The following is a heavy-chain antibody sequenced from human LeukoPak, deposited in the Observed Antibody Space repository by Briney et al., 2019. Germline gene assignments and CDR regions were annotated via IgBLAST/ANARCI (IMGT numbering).Heavy chain of an antibody. D-gene: IGHD5-18*01. Sequence: GRSLRLSCAASGFTFSSYAMHWVRQAPGKGLEWVSVIYSGGSTYYADSVKGRFTISRDNSKNTLYLQMNSLRAEDTAVYYCARVFSYGPNDAFDIWGQGTMVTVSS. V-gene: IGHV3-66*02. CDR2: IYSGGST. J-gene: IGHJ3*02. CDR1: GFTFSSYA. CDR3: ARVFSYGPNDAFDI.